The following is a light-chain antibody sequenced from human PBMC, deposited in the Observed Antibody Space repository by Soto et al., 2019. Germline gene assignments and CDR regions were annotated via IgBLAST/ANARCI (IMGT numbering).Light chain of an antibody. CDR1: QSVSSY. CDR2: DAS. V-gene: IGKV3-11*01. CDR3: QQRSNWPIN. Sequence: EIVLTQSPATLSLSPGERATLSCRASQSVSSYLAWYQQKPGQAPRLLIYDASNRATGIPARFSGSGSGTDFTLTISSLEPEDFAVYYCQQRSNWPINFGQGTRREIK. J-gene: IGKJ5*01.